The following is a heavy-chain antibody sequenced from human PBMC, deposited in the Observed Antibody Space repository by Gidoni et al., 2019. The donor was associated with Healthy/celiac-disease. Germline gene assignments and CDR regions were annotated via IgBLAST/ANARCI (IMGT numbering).Heavy chain of an antibody. V-gene: IGHV3-15*01. J-gene: IGHJ6*02. Sequence: EVQLVESGGGLVKPGGSLSLSCAASGFTFSTAWMRWVPQAPGKGLEWVGRIKSKTDGGTTDYAEPVKGRFTISRDDSKNTLYLQMNSLKTEDTAVYYCTTDESATHYYYYYGMDVWGQGTTVTVSS. CDR3: TTDESATHYYYYYGMDV. CDR2: IKSKTDGGTT. CDR1: GFTFSTAW.